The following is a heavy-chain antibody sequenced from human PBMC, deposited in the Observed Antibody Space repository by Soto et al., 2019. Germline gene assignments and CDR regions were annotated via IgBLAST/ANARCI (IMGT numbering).Heavy chain of an antibody. J-gene: IGHJ5*02. CDR3: AKDPKCCTIGLHFLDNWFDP. V-gene: IGHV3-30*18. D-gene: IGHD2-8*01. CDR1: GFTFSNYG. Sequence: QVQLVESGGGVVQPGRSLRLSCAASGFTFSNYGMHWVRQTPGKGLEWVAVISYDGSHEFYTDSVKGRFTISRDNFKNTLYLQMNSLKTEDTAMYYCAKDPKCCTIGLHFLDNWFDPWRQGTLVTVSS. CDR2: ISYDGSHE.